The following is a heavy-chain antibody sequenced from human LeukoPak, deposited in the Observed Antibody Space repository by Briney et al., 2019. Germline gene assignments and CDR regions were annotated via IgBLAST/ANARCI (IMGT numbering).Heavy chain of an antibody. Sequence: SETLSLTCTVSGGSISSGDYYWSWIRQPPGKGLEWIGYMYYRGSTYYNPSLKSRVTISVDTSKNQFSLKLSSVTAADTAVYYCARALREVRGVISYWGQGTLVTVSS. J-gene: IGHJ4*02. D-gene: IGHD3-10*01. CDR3: ARALREVRGVISY. CDR1: GGSISSGDYY. V-gene: IGHV4-30-4*01. CDR2: MYYRGST.